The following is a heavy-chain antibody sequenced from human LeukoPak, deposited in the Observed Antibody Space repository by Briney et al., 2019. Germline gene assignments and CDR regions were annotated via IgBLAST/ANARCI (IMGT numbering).Heavy chain of an antibody. CDR2: IIPILGIA. J-gene: IGHJ4*02. Sequence: SVKVSCKASGGTFSSYAISWVRQAPGQGLEWMGRIIPILGIANYAQKFQGRVTITADKSTSTAYMELSRLRSDDTAVYYCAREVAGGCSSTSCYTSDYWGQGTLVTVSS. CDR3: AREVAGGCSSTSCYTSDY. V-gene: IGHV1-69*04. CDR1: GGTFSSYA. D-gene: IGHD2-2*02.